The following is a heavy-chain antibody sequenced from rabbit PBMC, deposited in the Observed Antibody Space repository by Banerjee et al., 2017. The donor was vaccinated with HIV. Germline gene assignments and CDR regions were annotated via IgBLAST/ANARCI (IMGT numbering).Heavy chain of an antibody. D-gene: IGHD8-1*01. V-gene: IGHV1S43*01. J-gene: IGHJ4*01. CDR1: GFDLSSYYY. CDR3: VRTLGGSTYYTRYFNL. Sequence: QEQLEESGGGLVKPEGSLTLTCKASGFDLSSYYYMCWVRQAPGKGLELIACIYTGTSGSTYYANWAKGRFTISSHNAQNTLYLQLNSLTAADTATYFCVRTLGGSTYYTRYFNLWGPGTLVTVS. CDR2: IYTGTSGST.